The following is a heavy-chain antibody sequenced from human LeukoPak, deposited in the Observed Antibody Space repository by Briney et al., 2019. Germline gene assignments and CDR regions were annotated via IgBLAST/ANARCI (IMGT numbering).Heavy chain of an antibody. CDR3: VRSDRETYAFDI. D-gene: IGHD3-10*01. CDR1: RFTFSNYW. J-gene: IGHJ3*02. Sequence: GGSLRLSCVASRFTFSNYWMTWVRQAPGKGLERVANINKDGGEKYYMESVKGRFTISRDNAKNSLYLQMNSLTVEDTAVYYCVRSDRETYAFDIWGQGAMVAVSS. V-gene: IGHV3-7*01. CDR2: INKDGGEK.